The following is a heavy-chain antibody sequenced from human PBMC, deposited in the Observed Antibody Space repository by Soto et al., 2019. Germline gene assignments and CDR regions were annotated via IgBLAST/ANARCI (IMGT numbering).Heavy chain of an antibody. CDR1: GGSISSGDYY. CDR2: IYYSGST. J-gene: IGHJ6*04. V-gene: IGHV4-30-4*01. CDR3: AGAPQEGYYYYYGMDV. Sequence: QVQLQESGPGLVKPSQTLSLTCTVSGGSISSGDYYWSWIRQPPGKGLEWIGYIYYSGSTYYNPSLQRRVTISVGTSKKQFSLKLSAVNAADTAVYYCAGAPQEGYYYYYGMDVWGEGSTVTVCS.